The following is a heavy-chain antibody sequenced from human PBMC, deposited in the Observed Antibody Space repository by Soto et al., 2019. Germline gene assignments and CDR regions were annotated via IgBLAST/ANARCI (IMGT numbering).Heavy chain of an antibody. Sequence: GASVKVSCKASGYTFTSYDINWVRQATGQGLEWMGWMNPNSGNTGYAQKFQGRVTMTRNTSISTAYMELSSLRSEDTAVYYCARGLRYVIYDCSSTSCYQESYYMDVWGKGTTVTVSS. CDR3: ARGLRYVIYDCSSTSCYQESYYMDV. D-gene: IGHD2-2*01. V-gene: IGHV1-8*01. CDR1: GYTFTSYD. CDR2: MNPNSGNT. J-gene: IGHJ6*03.